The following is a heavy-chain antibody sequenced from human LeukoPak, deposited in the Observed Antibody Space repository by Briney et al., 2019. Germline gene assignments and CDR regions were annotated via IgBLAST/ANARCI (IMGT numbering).Heavy chain of an antibody. Sequence: GGSLRLSCAASGFTFSSYWMHWVRQAPGKGLGWVSRINSDGSSTGYADSVKGRFTISRDNAKNTLYLQMNSLRAEDTAVYYCASDDSSGYYNRDYWGQGTLVTVSS. CDR3: ASDDSSGYYNRDY. D-gene: IGHD3-22*01. V-gene: IGHV3-74*01. J-gene: IGHJ4*02. CDR2: INSDGSST. CDR1: GFTFSSYW.